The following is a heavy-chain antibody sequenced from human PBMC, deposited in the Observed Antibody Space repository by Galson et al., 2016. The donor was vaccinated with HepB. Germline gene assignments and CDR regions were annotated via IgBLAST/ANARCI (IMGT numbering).Heavy chain of an antibody. Sequence: SLRLSCAASGFTFSKYWMHWVRQAPGKGLVWVARIGANGRGSTYADSVRGRFTISRDNAKNTLYLQMSSLRAEDTAVYSCTRDETVAGWGSFAYWGQGTLVPVSS. CDR2: IGANGRGS. J-gene: IGHJ4*02. CDR3: TRDETVAGWGSFAY. CDR1: GFTFSKYW. V-gene: IGHV3-74*01. D-gene: IGHD6-19*01.